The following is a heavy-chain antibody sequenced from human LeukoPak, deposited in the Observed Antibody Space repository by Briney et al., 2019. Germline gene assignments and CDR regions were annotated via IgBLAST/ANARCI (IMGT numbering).Heavy chain of an antibody. J-gene: IGHJ3*02. D-gene: IGHD2-15*01. CDR2: ICYDRSNK. Sequence: GGSLRLSCVASGFTFSSYGMYWVRQAPGKGLEWVAFICYDRSNKYYADSMKGRFTISRDNSKNTLYLQMNSLRAKDKAVCCCARVLCRGGTCLDAFDSWVQGTMVSVCS. CDR3: ARVLCRGGTCLDAFDS. CDR1: GFTFSSYG. V-gene: IGHV3-30*02.